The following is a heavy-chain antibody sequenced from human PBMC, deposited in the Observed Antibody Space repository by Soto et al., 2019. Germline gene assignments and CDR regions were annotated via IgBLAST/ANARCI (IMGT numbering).Heavy chain of an antibody. J-gene: IGHJ4*02. Sequence: SETLSLTCTVSGGSISSGGYYWSWIRQHPGKGLEWIGYIYYSGSTYYNPSLKSRVTISVDTSKNQFSLKLSSVTAADTAVYYCARGTHDYGDYGFDYWGQGTLVTVSS. CDR1: GGSISSGGYY. D-gene: IGHD4-17*01. V-gene: IGHV4-31*03. CDR3: ARGTHDYGDYGFDY. CDR2: IYYSGST.